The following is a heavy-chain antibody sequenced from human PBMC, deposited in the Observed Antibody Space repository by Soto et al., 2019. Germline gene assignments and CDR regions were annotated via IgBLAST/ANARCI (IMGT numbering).Heavy chain of an antibody. CDR3: ARIRSIFSGGRNDD. D-gene: IGHD2-15*01. CDR2: VHDRATT. CDR1: GGSLSTYY. V-gene: IGHV4-59*08. Sequence: QVHLQESGPGLVKPSETLSLTCTVSGGSLSTYYWSWIRQPPGKGLEGIGYVHDRATTRYNPALRTRVTISADTSKNQFSLSLRSVTAADAAVYFCARIRSIFSGGRNDDWGQGILVTVSA. J-gene: IGHJ4*02.